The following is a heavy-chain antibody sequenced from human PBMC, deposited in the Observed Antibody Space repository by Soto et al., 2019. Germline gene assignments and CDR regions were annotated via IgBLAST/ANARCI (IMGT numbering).Heavy chain of an antibody. Sequence: QVQLVQSGAEVKKPGSSVKVSCKASGGTFSSYTISWVRQAPGQGLEWMGRIIPILGIANYAQKFQGRVTITADKSTSTAYMELSSLRSEDTAVYYCARESRTVTTLYYYMDVWGKGTTVTVSS. CDR3: ARESRTVTTLYYYMDV. D-gene: IGHD4-17*01. J-gene: IGHJ6*03. CDR2: IIPILGIA. CDR1: GGTFSSYT. V-gene: IGHV1-69*08.